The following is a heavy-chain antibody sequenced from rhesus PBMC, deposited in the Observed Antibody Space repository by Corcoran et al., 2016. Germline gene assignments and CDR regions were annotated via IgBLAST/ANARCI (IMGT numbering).Heavy chain of an antibody. CDR2: IYGLGVST. D-gene: IGHD1-26*01. J-gene: IGHJ6*01. Sequence: QVQLQESGPAVVKPSETLSLTCAVSGGSISSSNWWSWIRQSQGKGLEWIGGIYGLGVSTEYHPSLNSRVTIAKDTSKNRFSLKLSSGTAADTAVYYCARMRWGLELPKTFYGLDSWGQGVVVTVSS. CDR1: GGSISSSNW. V-gene: IGHV4-93*01. CDR3: ARMRWGLELPKTFYGLDS.